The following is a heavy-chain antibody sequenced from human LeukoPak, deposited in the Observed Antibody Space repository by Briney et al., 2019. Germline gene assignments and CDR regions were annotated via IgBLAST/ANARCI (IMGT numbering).Heavy chain of an antibody. D-gene: IGHD6-19*01. J-gene: IGHJ5*02. CDR1: GFTFDDYA. CDR3: ANGSWQWLDREFDP. CDR2: ISWNSGSI. V-gene: IGHV3-9*01. Sequence: PGRSLRLSCAASGFTFDDYAMHWVRQAPGKGLEWVSGISWNSGSIGYADSVKGRFTISRDNAKSSLYLQMNSLRAEDTALYYCANGSWQWLDREFDPWGQGTLVTVSS.